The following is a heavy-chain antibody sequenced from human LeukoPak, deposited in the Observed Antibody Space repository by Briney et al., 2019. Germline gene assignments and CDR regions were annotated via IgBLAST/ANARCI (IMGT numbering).Heavy chain of an antibody. V-gene: IGHV3-33*01. CDR2: IYSDGNKK. CDR1: GFTFSSYD. J-gene: IGHJ4*02. D-gene: IGHD4/OR15-4a*01. CDR3: ARDAEDGAKCYFDQ. Sequence: GGSLRLSCVASGFTFSSYDMHWVRQAPGKGLEWVGVIYSDGNKKYYADSVKGRLTISRDNSKKMVYLEMNSLRGEDTAVYYCARDAEDGAKCYFDQWGQGTLVTVSS.